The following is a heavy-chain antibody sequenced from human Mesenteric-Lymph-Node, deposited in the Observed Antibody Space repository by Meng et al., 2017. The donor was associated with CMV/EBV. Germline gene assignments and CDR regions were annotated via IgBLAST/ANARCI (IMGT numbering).Heavy chain of an antibody. D-gene: IGHD3-16*01. J-gene: IGHJ4*02. CDR1: GFTFSSYS. CDR2: ISSSSSYI. Sequence: GGSLRLSCAASGFTFSSYSMNWVRQAPGKGLEWVSSISSSSSYIYYADSVKGRFTISRDNAKNSLYMQMNSLRAEDTAMYYCARERVGSYADYWGQGTLVTVSS. CDR3: ARERVGSYADY. V-gene: IGHV3-21*01.